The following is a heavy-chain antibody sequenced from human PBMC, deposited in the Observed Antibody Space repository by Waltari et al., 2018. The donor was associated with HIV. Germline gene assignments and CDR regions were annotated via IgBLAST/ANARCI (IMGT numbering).Heavy chain of an antibody. CDR3: ARSTYYYDSSGYYYPYYFDY. Sequence: QVQLQASGPGLVKPSQTLSLTCTVSGGSISSGGYYWSWIRQHPGKGLEWIGYIYYSGSTDYDPALKSRVTISVDTSKNQFALQLNSVTAADTAVYYCARSTYYYDSSGYYYPYYFDYWGQGTLVTVSS. J-gene: IGHJ4*02. CDR1: GGSISSGGYY. D-gene: IGHD3-22*01. V-gene: IGHV4-31*03. CDR2: IYYSGST.